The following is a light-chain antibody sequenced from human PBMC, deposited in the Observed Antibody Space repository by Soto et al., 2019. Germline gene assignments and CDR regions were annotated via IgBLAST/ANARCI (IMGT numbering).Light chain of an antibody. CDR3: HQLNTFPRA. Sequence: DIQLTQSPPFLSASVGDRVTITCRASQAINSYVAWYQRKPGEAPKLLIYAASTLQSGVPSRFSGSGSGTEFTLTISSLQPEDFATYYCHQLNTFPRAFGQGTKVEIK. CDR1: QAINSY. CDR2: AAS. V-gene: IGKV1-9*01. J-gene: IGKJ1*01.